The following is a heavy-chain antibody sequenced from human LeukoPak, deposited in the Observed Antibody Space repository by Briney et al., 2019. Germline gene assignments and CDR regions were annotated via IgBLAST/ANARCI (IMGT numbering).Heavy chain of an antibody. CDR2: INHSGST. Sequence: PSETLSLTCAVYGGSFSGYYWSWIRQPPGKGLEWIGEINHSGSTNYNPSLKSRVTISVDTSKNQFSLKLSSETAADTAVYYCARIPRSYYYDSSGYYSSRSDYWGQGTLVTVSS. CDR3: ARIPRSYYYDSSGYYSSRSDY. V-gene: IGHV4-34*01. CDR1: GGSFSGYY. J-gene: IGHJ4*02. D-gene: IGHD3-22*01.